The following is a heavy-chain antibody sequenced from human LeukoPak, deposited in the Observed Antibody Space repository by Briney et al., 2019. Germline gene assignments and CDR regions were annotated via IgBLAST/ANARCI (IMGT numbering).Heavy chain of an antibody. V-gene: IGHV4-39*01. CDR3: ARHDL. J-gene: IGHJ4*02. CDR1: GGSMSSSGYY. Sequence: SETLSLTCTVSGGSMSSSGYYSGWIRQPPGKGLEWIGSLYYSGYIYYNPSLKSRVAISVDKSKNQFSLRLNSFTSADMAVYYCARHDLWGQGTLVTVAS. CDR2: LYYSGYI.